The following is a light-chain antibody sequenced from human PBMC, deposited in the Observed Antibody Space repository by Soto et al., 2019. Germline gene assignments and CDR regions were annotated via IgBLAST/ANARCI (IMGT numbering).Light chain of an antibody. CDR2: GAS. CDR1: QSVGAT. Sequence: EIVMTQSPVTLSVFPGERATLSCRASQSVGATVAWYHQRPGQAPRLLISGASTRATGVPARVSGSGSGTAFTLTITSLPSEDFGVYYCQQYADWPTTFGQGTRVEIK. CDR3: QQYADWPTT. J-gene: IGKJ1*01. V-gene: IGKV3-15*01.